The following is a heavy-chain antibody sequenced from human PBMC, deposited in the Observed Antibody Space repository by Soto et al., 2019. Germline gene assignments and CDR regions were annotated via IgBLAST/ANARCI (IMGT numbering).Heavy chain of an antibody. D-gene: IGHD2-15*01. CDR1: GGTFSSYA. J-gene: IGHJ4*02. CDR3: ASQRQIGYCSGGSCYVDY. CDR2: IIPIFGTA. V-gene: IGHV1-69*13. Sequence: SVKVSCKASGGTFSSYAISWVRQAPGQGLEWMGGIIPIFGTANYAQKFQGRVTITADESTSTAYMELSSLRSEDTAVYYCASQRQIGYCSGGSCYVDYWGQGTLVTVSS.